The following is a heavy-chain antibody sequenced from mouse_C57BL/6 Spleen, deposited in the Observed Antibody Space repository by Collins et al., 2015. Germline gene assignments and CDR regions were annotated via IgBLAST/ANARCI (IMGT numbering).Heavy chain of an antibody. V-gene: IGHV5-16*01. CDR3: ARDGDYYGSSYRYAMDY. Sequence: SDYYMAWVRQVPEKGLEWVANINYDGSSTYYLDSLKSRFIISRDNAKNILYLQMSSLKSEDTATYYCARDGDYYGSSYRYAMDYWGQGTSVTVSS. J-gene: IGHJ4*01. D-gene: IGHD1-1*01. CDR1: SDYY. CDR2: INYDGSST.